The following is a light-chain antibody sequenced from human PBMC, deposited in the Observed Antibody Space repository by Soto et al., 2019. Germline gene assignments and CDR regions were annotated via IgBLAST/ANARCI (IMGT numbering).Light chain of an antibody. CDR1: QSVSSN. V-gene: IGKV3-15*01. CDR3: QQYNNWPRT. CDR2: GAS. J-gene: IGKJ1*01. Sequence: IAMTQSPGTLSVSPWVRAPLSCRASQSVSSNLAWYKQKPGQAPRLLIYGASTRATGIPARLSGSGSGKEVTLTISSPQSEEVAVDDCQQYNNWPRTFGQGTKVDIK.